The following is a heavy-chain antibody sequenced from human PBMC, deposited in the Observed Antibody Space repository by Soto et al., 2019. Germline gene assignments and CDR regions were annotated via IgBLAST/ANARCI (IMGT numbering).Heavy chain of an antibody. CDR3: ARDGSGYVLDY. J-gene: IGHJ4*02. D-gene: IGHD5-12*01. CDR1: GGTFSSYT. Sequence: QFQLAQYGAEGKKPGSSVKVSCKASGGTFSSYTISWMRQAPGQGLEWMGRIIPILGIANYAQKFQGRVTITADKSTSTAYMALSSLRSEDTAVYYYARDGSGYVLDYWGRGTLVPVSS. CDR2: IIPILGIA. V-gene: IGHV1-69*08.